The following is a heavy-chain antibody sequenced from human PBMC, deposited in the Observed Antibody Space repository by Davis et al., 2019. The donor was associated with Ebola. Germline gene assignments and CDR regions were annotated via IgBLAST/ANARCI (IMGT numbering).Heavy chain of an antibody. CDR1: GYTFTSYD. CDR3: ARGRHCSGASCYWFDP. J-gene: IGHJ5*02. CDR2: MNPNSGNT. V-gene: IGHV1-8*01. D-gene: IGHD2-2*01. Sequence: ASVKVSCKASGYTFTSYDINWVRQATGQGLEWMGWMNPNSGNTGYAQKFQGRVTMTRNTSISTAYLELTSLTSDDTAVYYCARGRHCSGASCYWFDPWGQGTLVTVSS.